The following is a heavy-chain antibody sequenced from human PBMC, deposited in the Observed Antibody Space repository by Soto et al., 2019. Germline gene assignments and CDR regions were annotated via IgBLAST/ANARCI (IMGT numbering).Heavy chain of an antibody. V-gene: IGHV4-34*01. J-gene: IGHJ4*02. Sequence: QVQLQQWGAGLLKPSETLSLTCAVYGGSFSGYYWSWIRQPPGKGLEWIGEINHSGSTNYNPSLKSRATISVDTSKNQFSLKLSSVTAADTAVYYCASEPFGVVISGYYFDYWGQGTLVTVSS. CDR1: GGSFSGYY. CDR2: INHSGST. D-gene: IGHD3-3*01. CDR3: ASEPFGVVISGYYFDY.